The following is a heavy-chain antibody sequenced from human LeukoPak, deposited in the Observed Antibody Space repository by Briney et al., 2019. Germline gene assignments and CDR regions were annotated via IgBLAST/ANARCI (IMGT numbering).Heavy chain of an antibody. CDR1: GGSISSYY. J-gene: IGHJ3*02. Sequence: SETLSLTCTVSGGSISSYYWSWIRQPPGKGLEWIGYIYYSGSTKYKPSLKSRVTISVDTSKNQFSLKLSSVTAADTAVYYCARGRFLDTFDIWGQGTMVTVSS. V-gene: IGHV4-59*01. D-gene: IGHD3-3*01. CDR3: ARGRFLDTFDI. CDR2: IYYSGST.